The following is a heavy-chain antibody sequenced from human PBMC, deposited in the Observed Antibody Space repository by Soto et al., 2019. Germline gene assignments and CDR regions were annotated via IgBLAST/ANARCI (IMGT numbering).Heavy chain of an antibody. CDR1: GGSISSYY. CDR2: IYYSGST. J-gene: IGHJ6*02. D-gene: IGHD7-27*01. CDR3: ARARLGAYYYYGLDV. V-gene: IGHV4-59*01. Sequence: PSETLSLTCTVSGGSISSYYWSWIRQPPGKGLEWIGYIYYSGSTNYNPSLKSRVTISVDTSKNQFSLKLSSVTAADTAVYYCARARLGAYYYYGLDVWGQGTKVTVSS.